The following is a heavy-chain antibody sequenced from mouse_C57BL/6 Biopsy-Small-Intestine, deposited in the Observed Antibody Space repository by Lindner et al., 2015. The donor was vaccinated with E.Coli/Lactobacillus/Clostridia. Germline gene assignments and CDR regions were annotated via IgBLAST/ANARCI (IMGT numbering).Heavy chain of an antibody. D-gene: IGHD3-2*02. J-gene: IGHJ2*01. Sequence: VQLQESGPELVKPGASVKISCKASDYSFTTYYMHWVKQSHGNFLDWIGYIYPYNGLSSYNQKFKGKATLTVDKSSSTAYMELRSLTSEDSAVYYCARSEGSSGFFDYWGQGTTLTVSS. CDR3: ARSEGSSGFFDY. V-gene: IGHV1-31*01. CDR1: DYSFTTYY. CDR2: IYPYNGLS.